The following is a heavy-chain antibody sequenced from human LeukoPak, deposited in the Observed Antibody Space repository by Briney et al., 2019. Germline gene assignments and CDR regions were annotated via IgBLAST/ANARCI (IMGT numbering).Heavy chain of an antibody. CDR2: IYHSGKT. Sequence: PSETPSLTCTVSGGSISPYYWSWIRQSPGKGLEWIGYIYHSGKTHYNPSLKSRITISVDTSKNQFSLKVTSVTAADTAVYYCARDWGVTGRPGYMDVWGKGTTVTVSS. J-gene: IGHJ6*03. D-gene: IGHD6-6*01. CDR3: ARDWGVTGRPGYMDV. CDR1: GGSISPYY. V-gene: IGHV4-59*01.